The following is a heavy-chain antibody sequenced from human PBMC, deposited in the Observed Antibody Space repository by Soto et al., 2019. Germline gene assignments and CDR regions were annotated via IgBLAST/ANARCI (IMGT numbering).Heavy chain of an antibody. Sequence: GESLKISCKGSGYSFTSYWIVWVRQMPGKGLEWMGIIYPGDSDTRSSPSFQGQVTISADKSISTAYLQWSSLKASDTAMYYCAGRFDFWSGSGSYYYGLDVWGQGTTVTVSS. CDR3: AGRFDFWSGSGSYYYGLDV. D-gene: IGHD3-3*01. CDR2: IYPGDSDT. J-gene: IGHJ6*02. V-gene: IGHV5-51*01. CDR1: GYSFTSYW.